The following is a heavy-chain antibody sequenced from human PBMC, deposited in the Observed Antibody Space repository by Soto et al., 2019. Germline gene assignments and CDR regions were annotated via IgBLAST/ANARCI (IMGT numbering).Heavy chain of an antibody. Sequence: GGSLRLSCAASGFTFSNAWVKWVRPAPGKGVVWVGRIKSKTDGGTTDYAAPVKGRFTISRDDSKNTLYLQMNSLKTEDTAVYYCTTESIVVVTGLDYWGQGTLVTVSS. J-gene: IGHJ4*02. D-gene: IGHD2-21*02. CDR1: GFTFSNAW. V-gene: IGHV3-15*07. CDR3: TTESIVVVTGLDY. CDR2: IKSKTDGGTT.